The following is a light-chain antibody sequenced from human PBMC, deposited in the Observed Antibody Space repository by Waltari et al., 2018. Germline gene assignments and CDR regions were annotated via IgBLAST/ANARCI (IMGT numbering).Light chain of an antibody. CDR3: NSYTTTGTWM. Sequence: QSALTQPPSVSGSPGHSLTIPCTRTISDLCHYNRSSWYPQFPGPAPKPLIYEVTNRPSGVPDRFSGSKSGKTASLTISGLQSEDEADYYCNSYTTTGTWMFGGGTRLTVL. CDR1: ISDLCHYNR. CDR2: EVT. J-gene: IGLJ3*02. V-gene: IGLV2-18*02.